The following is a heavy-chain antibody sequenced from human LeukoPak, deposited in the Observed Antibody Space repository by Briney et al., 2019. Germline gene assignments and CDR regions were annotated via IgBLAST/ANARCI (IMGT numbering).Heavy chain of an antibody. D-gene: IGHD2-2*01. J-gene: IGHJ3*02. CDR3: AKDTSRTREDAFDI. CDR2: ISWNSGSI. CDR1: GFAFDDYA. V-gene: IGHV3-9*03. Sequence: GRSLRLSCAASGFAFDDYAMHWVRQAPGKGLEWVSGISWNSGSIGYADSVKGRFTISRDNAKNSLYLQMNSLRAEDMALYYCAKDTSRTREDAFDIWGQGTMVTVSS.